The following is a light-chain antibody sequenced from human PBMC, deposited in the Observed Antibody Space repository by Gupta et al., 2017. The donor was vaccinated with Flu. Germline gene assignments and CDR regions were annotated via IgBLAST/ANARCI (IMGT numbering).Light chain of an antibody. CDR1: SSNIGNNY. J-gene: IGLJ2*01. CDR3: GTWDSSLSVVV. Sequence: KVTSSCSGSSSNIGNNYVSWYQQLPGTAPKLLIYDNNERPSGIPDRFSVSKSGTSATLCTTGLQTGDEADYYCGTWDSSLSVVVFGGGTKLTVL. CDR2: DNN. V-gene: IGLV1-51*01.